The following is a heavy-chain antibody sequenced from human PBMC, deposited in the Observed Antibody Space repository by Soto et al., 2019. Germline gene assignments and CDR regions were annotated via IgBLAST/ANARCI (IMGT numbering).Heavy chain of an antibody. CDR3: ARTGSSSWYYFDY. D-gene: IGHD6-13*01. CDR2: INHSGST. V-gene: IGHV4-34*01. J-gene: IGHJ4*02. Sequence: PSETLSLTCAVYGGSFSGYYWSWIRQPPGKGLEWIGEINHSGSTNYNPSHKSRVTISVDTSKNQFSLKLSSVTAADTAVYYCARTGSSSWYYFDYWGQGTLVTVSS. CDR1: GGSFSGYY.